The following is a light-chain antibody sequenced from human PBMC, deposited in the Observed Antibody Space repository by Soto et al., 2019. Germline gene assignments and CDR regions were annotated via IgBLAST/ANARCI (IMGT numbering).Light chain of an antibody. CDR1: QGIRND. CDR3: LQHNSYPWT. J-gene: IGKJ1*01. Sequence: DIXXXQSPSSLSAXXXXXVTXTXXASQGIRNDLGWYQQKPGKAPKRLIYAASSLQSGVPSRFSGSGSGTEFTLTISSLQPEDFATYYCLQHNSYPWTFGQGTKVEIK. V-gene: IGKV1-17*01. CDR2: AAS.